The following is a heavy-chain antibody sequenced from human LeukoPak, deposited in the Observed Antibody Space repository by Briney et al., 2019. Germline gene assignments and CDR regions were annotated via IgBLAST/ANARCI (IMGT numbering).Heavy chain of an antibody. V-gene: IGHV3-15*01. CDR1: GFTFSNAW. CDR2: IKSKTDGGTT. J-gene: IGHJ4*02. Sequence: TGGSLRLSCAASGFTFSNAWMSWVRQAPGKGLEWVGRIKSKTDGGTTDYADSVKGRFTISRDNSKNTLYLQMNSLRAEDTAVYYCAKDIKVRLLWFGELFDYFDYWGQGTLVTVSS. CDR3: AKDIKVRLLWFGELFDYFDY. D-gene: IGHD3-10*01.